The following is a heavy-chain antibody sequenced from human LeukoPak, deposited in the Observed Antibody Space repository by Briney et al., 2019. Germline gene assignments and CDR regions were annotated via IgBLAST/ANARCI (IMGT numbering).Heavy chain of an antibody. D-gene: IGHD1/OR15-1a*01. CDR3: ARDPRNKGFDP. J-gene: IGHJ5*02. Sequence: GGSLRLSCAASGFTLSYYWMHWVGQGPGKWLVWVSTINGDGSSTNYADSVKGRFTISRDNAKNTLYLEMNSLRVEDTAVYYCARDPRNKGFDPWGQGTLVTVSS. CDR1: GFTLSYYW. CDR2: INGDGSST. V-gene: IGHV3-74*01.